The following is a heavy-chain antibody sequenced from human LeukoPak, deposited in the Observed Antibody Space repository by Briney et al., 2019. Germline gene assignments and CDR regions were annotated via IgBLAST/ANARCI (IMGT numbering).Heavy chain of an antibody. Sequence: GGSLRLSCAASGFILSDYWMSWARQAPGKGLEWVADIKQDGSEEYYVDSVKGRFTISRDNAKNSLFLQMNSLRAEDTAVYYCARGPYSRDNFDYWGQGTLVTVSS. CDR3: ARGPYSRDNFDY. CDR1: GFILSDYW. CDR2: IKQDGSEE. V-gene: IGHV3-7*03. D-gene: IGHD6-13*01. J-gene: IGHJ4*02.